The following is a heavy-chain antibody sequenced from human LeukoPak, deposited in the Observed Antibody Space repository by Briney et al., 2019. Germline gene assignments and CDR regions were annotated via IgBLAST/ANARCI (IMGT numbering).Heavy chain of an antibody. J-gene: IGHJ6*02. Sequence: PGGSLRLSCAASGFTFSSYSMNWVRQAPGKGLEWVSVIYSGGSTYYADSVKGRFTIARHNSKNTLYLQMNSLRAEDTAVYYCARELVETVVVPAAKPNYYYYGMDVWGQGTTVTVSS. CDR3: ARELVETVVVPAAKPNYYYYGMDV. CDR1: GFTFSSYS. CDR2: IYSGGST. D-gene: IGHD2-2*03. V-gene: IGHV3-53*04.